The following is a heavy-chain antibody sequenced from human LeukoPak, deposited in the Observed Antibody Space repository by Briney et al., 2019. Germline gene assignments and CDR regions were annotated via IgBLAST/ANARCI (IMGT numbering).Heavy chain of an antibody. CDR3: ARDLGLHHFDY. J-gene: IGHJ4*02. V-gene: IGHV1-2*02. CDR1: GYTFSGYY. CDR2: INPNNGGT. D-gene: IGHD3-16*01. Sequence: ASVKVSCKASGYTFSGYYMHWVRQAPGQGLEWMGWINPNNGGTNYAQKFQGRVTMTRDTSISTAYMELSRLRPDDTAVYYCARDLGLHHFDYWGQGTLVTVSS.